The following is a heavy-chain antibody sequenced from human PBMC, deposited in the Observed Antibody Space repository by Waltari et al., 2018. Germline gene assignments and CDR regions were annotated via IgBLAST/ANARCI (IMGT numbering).Heavy chain of an antibody. CDR1: GGSISSSSYY. Sequence: QLQLQESGPGLVKPSETLSLTCTVSGGSISSSSYYWGWIRQPPGKGLEWIGSIYYSGSTDYNPSLKSRVTISVDTSKNQFSLKLSSVTAADTAVYYCARLDSSSWHPFDYWGQGTLVTVSS. D-gene: IGHD6-13*01. CDR3: ARLDSSSWHPFDY. V-gene: IGHV4-39*01. CDR2: IYYSGST. J-gene: IGHJ4*02.